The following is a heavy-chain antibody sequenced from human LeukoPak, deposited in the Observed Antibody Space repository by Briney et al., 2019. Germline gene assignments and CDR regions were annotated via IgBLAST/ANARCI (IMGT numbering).Heavy chain of an antibody. J-gene: IGHJ5*02. CDR1: GFTFSSYS. Sequence: VGSLRLSCAASGFTFSSYSMNWVRQAPGKGLEWVSSISSSSSYIYYADSVKGRFTISRDNAKNSLYLQMNSLRAEDTAVYYCARGLIPAARMVWSDPWGQGTLVTVSS. V-gene: IGHV3-21*01. D-gene: IGHD2-2*01. CDR2: ISSSSSYI. CDR3: ARGLIPAARMVWSDP.